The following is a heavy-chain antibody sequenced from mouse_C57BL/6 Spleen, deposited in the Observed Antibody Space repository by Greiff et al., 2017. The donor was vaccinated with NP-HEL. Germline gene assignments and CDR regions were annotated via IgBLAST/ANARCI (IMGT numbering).Heavy chain of an antibody. CDR1: GYTFTDYE. V-gene: IGHV1-15*01. Sequence: VQLQQSGAELVRPGASVTLSCKASGYTFTDYEMHWVKQTPVHGLEWIGAIDPETGGTAYNQKFKGKAILTADKSSSTAYMELRSLTSEDSAVYYCTSGTFNFDYWGQGTTLTVSS. D-gene: IGHD4-1*01. J-gene: IGHJ2*01. CDR3: TSGTFNFDY. CDR2: IDPETGGT.